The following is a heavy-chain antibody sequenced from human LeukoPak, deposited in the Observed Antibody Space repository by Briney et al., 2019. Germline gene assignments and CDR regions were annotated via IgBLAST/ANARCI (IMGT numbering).Heavy chain of an antibody. CDR2: IYSGGST. Sequence: GGSLRLSXAASGFTVSSNYMSWVRQAPGKGLEWVSVIYSGGSTYYADSVKGRFTISRDNSKNTLYLQMNSLRAEDTAVYYCAREYYCSSTSCYTKGNYYYYMDVWGKGTTVTVSS. D-gene: IGHD2-2*02. J-gene: IGHJ6*03. CDR3: AREYYCSSTSCYTKGNYYYYMDV. V-gene: IGHV3-66*02. CDR1: GFTVSSNY.